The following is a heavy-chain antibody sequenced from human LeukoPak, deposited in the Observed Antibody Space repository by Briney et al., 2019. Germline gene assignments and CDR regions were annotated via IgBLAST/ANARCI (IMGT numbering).Heavy chain of an antibody. Sequence: GASVKVSCKTSGYTFNGYDINWVRQAAGQGFEWMGWMHPNSGDTGYVHNLQGRITITRDSSTATVFMELSSLRSEDTAMYYCARGRLNGNVDFWGQGTLVTVSS. V-gene: IGHV1-8*01. J-gene: IGHJ4*02. CDR2: MHPNSGDT. CDR1: GYTFNGYD. CDR3: ARGRLNGNVDF. D-gene: IGHD1-20*01.